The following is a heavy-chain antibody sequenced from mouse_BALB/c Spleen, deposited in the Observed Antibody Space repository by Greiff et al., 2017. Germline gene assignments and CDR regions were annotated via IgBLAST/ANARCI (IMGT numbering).Heavy chain of an antibody. CDR2: ISNGGGST. J-gene: IGHJ3*01. CDR3: ASYYGSAWFAY. V-gene: IGHV5-12-2*01. Sequence: EVQLVESGGGLVQPGGSLKLSCAASGFTFSSYTMSWVRQTPEKRLEWVAYISNGGGSTYYPDTVKGRFTISRDNAKNTLYLQMSSLKSEDTAMYYCASYYGSAWFAYWGQGTLVTVSA. CDR1: GFTFSSYT. D-gene: IGHD1-2*01.